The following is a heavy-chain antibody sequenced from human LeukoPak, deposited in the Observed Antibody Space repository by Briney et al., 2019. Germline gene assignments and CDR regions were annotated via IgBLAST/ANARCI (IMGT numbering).Heavy chain of an antibody. Sequence: SETLSLTCTVSGGSISSYYWSWIRQPPGKGLEWIGYIYYSGSTNYNPSLKSRVTISVDTSKNQFSLKLSSVTAADTAVYYRARSPPYGDLGAFDIWGQGTMVTVSS. CDR2: IYYSGST. D-gene: IGHD4-17*01. J-gene: IGHJ3*02. CDR1: GGSISSYY. V-gene: IGHV4-59*01. CDR3: ARSPPYGDLGAFDI.